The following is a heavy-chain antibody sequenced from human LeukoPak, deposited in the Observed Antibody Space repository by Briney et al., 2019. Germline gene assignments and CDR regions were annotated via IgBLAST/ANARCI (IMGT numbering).Heavy chain of an antibody. V-gene: IGHV3-30-3*01. CDR1: GFTFSSYA. D-gene: IGHD3-16*01. J-gene: IGHJ4*02. Sequence: PGGSLRLSCAASGFTFSSYAMHWVRQAPGKGLEWVAVISYDGSNKYYADSVKGRFTISRDNSKNTLYLQMNSLRAEDTAVYYCARGGDPYYFDYWGQGTLVTVSS. CDR3: ARGGDPYYFDY. CDR2: ISYDGSNK.